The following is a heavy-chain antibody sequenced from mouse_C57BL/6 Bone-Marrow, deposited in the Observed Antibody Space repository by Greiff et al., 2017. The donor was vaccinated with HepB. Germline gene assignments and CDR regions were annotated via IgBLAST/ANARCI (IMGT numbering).Heavy chain of an antibody. CDR2: IYPRSGNT. CDR3: ARTRLTTVVATDYAMDY. Sequence: QVQLQQSGAELARPGASVKLSCKASGYTFTSYGISWVKQRTGQGLEWIGEIYPRSGNTYYNEKFKGKATLTADKSSSTAYMELRSLTSEDSAVYFCARTRLTTVVATDYAMDYWGQGTSVTVSS. V-gene: IGHV1-81*01. J-gene: IGHJ4*01. D-gene: IGHD1-1*01. CDR1: GYTFTSYG.